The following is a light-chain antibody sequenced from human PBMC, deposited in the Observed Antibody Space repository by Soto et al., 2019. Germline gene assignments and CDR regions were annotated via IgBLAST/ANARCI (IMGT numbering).Light chain of an antibody. Sequence: EIVMTQSPATLSVSPGERATLSCRASQSVSTNLAWYQQKPGQAPRLLIYRASTRATGIPARFSGSGSGTDFTLTISRLQSDDIAVYYCQQYHNWPAFGQGTKVDIK. CDR1: QSVSTN. CDR3: QQYHNWPA. J-gene: IGKJ1*01. CDR2: RAS. V-gene: IGKV3-15*01.